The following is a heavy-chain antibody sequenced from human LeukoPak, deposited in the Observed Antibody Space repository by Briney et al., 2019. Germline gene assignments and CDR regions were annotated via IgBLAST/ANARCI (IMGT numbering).Heavy chain of an antibody. V-gene: IGHV3-30*18. CDR1: GFTFSSYG. J-gene: IGHJ6*02. CDR3: AKAGAAEYYYYYYGMDV. CDR2: ISYDGSNK. D-gene: IGHD2-15*01. Sequence: TGGSLRLSCAASGFTFSSYGMHWVRQAPGKGLEWVAVISYDGSNKYYADSVKGRFTISRDNSKNTLYLQMNSLRAEDTAVYYCAKAGAAEYYYYYYGMDVWGQGTTVTVSS.